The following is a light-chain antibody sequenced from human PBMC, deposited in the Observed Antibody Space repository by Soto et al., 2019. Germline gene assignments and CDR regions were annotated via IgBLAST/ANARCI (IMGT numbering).Light chain of an antibody. Sequence: QSALTQPPSASGSPGQSVTITCTGTSSDLGDFNYVSWYQQHPGQVPKLMIYEVSERPSGVPDRFTGSKSGNTASLTVSGLQADDEADYYCASRIQTTSGTTRVVFGGGTKLTVL. V-gene: IGLV2-8*01. CDR3: ASRIQTTSGTTRVV. CDR1: SSDLGDFNY. CDR2: EVS. J-gene: IGLJ3*02.